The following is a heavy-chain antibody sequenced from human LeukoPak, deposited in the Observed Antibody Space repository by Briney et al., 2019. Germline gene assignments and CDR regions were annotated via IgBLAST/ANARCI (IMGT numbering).Heavy chain of an antibody. Sequence: GRFTISRDNAKNLLYLQMNSLRAEDTAVYYCARGVGAYVCGSYRYRHFYLWGRGTLVTVSS. D-gene: IGHD3-16*02. J-gene: IGHJ2*01. V-gene: IGHV3-21*06. CDR3: ARGVGAYVCGSYRYRHFYL.